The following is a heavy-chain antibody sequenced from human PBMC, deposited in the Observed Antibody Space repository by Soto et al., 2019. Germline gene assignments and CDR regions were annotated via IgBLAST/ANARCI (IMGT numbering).Heavy chain of an antibody. D-gene: IGHD6-13*01. CDR3: ARETNLAGEQPGFDP. V-gene: IGHV3-21*01. CDR1: GFTFSSYS. Sequence: EVQLVESGGGLVKPGGSLRLSCAASGFTFSSYSMNWVRQAPGKGLEWVSSISSSSSYIYYADSVKGRFTISRDNAKNSLYLQMNSLRAEDTAVYYCARETNLAGEQPGFDPWGQGTLVTVSS. J-gene: IGHJ5*02. CDR2: ISSSSSYI.